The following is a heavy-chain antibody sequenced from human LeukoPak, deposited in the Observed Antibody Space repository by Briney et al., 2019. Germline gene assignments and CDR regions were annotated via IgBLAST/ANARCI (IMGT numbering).Heavy chain of an antibody. V-gene: IGHV1-2*02. D-gene: IGHD3-10*01. J-gene: IGHJ6*03. Sequence: ASVKVSCKASGYTFTTYGISWVRQAPGQGLEWMGWINPNSGGTNYAQKFQGRVTMTRDTSISTAYMELSRLRSDDTAVYYCARVGGSGSYFYYYYYMDVWGKGTTVTVSS. CDR3: ARVGGSGSYFYYYYYMDV. CDR1: GYTFTTYG. CDR2: INPNSGGT.